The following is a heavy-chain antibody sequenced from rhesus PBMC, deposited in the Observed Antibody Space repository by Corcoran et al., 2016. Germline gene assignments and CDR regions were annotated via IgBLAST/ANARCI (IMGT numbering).Heavy chain of an antibody. CDR3: VIDKNSGGWVFDY. Sequence: QVQLQQSVPGLVKPSETLSLTCAVTGGSISDSWRGWIRPPPGQGREWIGYIGASGVNTYYKPALESRVTISTDTSKKQLSLKLTSMTAADAAVYYCVIDKNSGGWVFDYWGQGVLVTVSS. D-gene: IGHD6-37*01. V-gene: IGHV4-165*01. J-gene: IGHJ4*01. CDR1: GGSISDSW. CDR2: IGASGVNT.